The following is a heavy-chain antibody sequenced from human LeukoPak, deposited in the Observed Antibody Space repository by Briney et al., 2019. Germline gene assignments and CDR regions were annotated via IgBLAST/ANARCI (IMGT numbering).Heavy chain of an antibody. CDR3: ARVALGYGSGSRFMFDP. D-gene: IGHD3-10*01. J-gene: IGHJ5*02. CDR1: GFTFSTYG. V-gene: IGHV1-2*02. CDR2: INPNSGGT. Sequence: ASVKVSCKASGFTFSTYGFSWVRQAPGQGLEWMGWINPNSGGTNYAQKFQGRVTMTRDTSISTAYMELSRLRSDDTAVYYCARVALGYGSGSRFMFDPWGQGTLVTVSS.